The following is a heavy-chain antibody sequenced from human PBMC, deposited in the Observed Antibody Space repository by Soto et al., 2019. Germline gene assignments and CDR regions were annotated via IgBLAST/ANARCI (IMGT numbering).Heavy chain of an antibody. CDR2: INPYRGAT. CDR1: GYSFTDYY. J-gene: IGHJ6*02. D-gene: IGHD1-1*01. Sequence: GASVKVSCKASGYSFTDYYMHWVRQAPGQGLEWMGWINPYRGATNYAQKFQGRVTMTRDTSISTAYMELSRLRSDDTAAYWCAREHVRPRTGAMDVWGQGTTVTVSS. CDR3: AREHVRPRTGAMDV. V-gene: IGHV1-2*02.